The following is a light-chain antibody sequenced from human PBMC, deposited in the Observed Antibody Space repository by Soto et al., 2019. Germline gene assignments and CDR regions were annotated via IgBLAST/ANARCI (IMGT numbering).Light chain of an antibody. J-gene: IGLJ1*01. CDR3: SSYTSINPYV. CDR2: DVS. Sequence: QSVLTQPPSASGSPGQSVTISCTGTSSDVGAYNYVSWYQQHPGKAPKLMIYDVSKRPSGVPYRFSGSKSGNAASLTVSGLQGEDEADYYCSSYTSINPYVFGTGTKLTVL. V-gene: IGLV2-8*01. CDR1: SSDVGAYNY.